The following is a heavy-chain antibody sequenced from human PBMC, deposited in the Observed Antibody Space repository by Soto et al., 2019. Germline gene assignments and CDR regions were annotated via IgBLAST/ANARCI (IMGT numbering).Heavy chain of an antibody. D-gene: IGHD3-10*01. CDR2: ISSSGSSI. CDR1: GLTFSDCY. V-gene: IGHV3-11*01. J-gene: IGHJ6*02. CDR3: ARVRFGEWGYAIGV. Sequence: QVQLVESGGGLVKPGGSLRLSCAASGLTFSDCYMNWIRQAPGKGLEWVSYISSSGSSINYADSVKGRFTISRDNAKNSLYLQMNSLRAEDTAMYYCARVRFGEWGYAIGVWGQGTTVTVSS.